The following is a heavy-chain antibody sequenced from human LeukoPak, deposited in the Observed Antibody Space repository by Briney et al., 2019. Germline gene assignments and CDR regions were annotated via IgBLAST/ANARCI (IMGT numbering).Heavy chain of an antibody. CDR1: GFTFSSYG. J-gene: IGHJ3*02. V-gene: IGHV3-30*18. Sequence: PGGSLRLSCAASGFTFSSYGMHWVRQAPGKGLEWVAVISYDGSNKYYADSVKGRFTISRDNSKNTLYLQMNSLRAEDTAVYYCAKELWAWGVTALDDAFDIWGQGTMVTVSS. D-gene: IGHD2-21*02. CDR3: AKELWAWGVTALDDAFDI. CDR2: ISYDGSNK.